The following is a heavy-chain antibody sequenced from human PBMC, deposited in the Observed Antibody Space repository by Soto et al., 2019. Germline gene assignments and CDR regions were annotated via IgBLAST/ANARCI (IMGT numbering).Heavy chain of an antibody. CDR2: INVYNGNT. CDR1: GYTFTNYG. J-gene: IGHJ4*02. Sequence: GASVKVSCKASGYTFTNYGISWVRQAPGQGLEWMGWINVYNGNTKYAQKLQGRVTMTTDTSTSTAYMELRSLGSDDTAVYYCASGWFGEFVYYFDYWGQGTLVTVSS. V-gene: IGHV1-18*01. CDR3: ASGWFGEFVYYFDY. D-gene: IGHD3-10*01.